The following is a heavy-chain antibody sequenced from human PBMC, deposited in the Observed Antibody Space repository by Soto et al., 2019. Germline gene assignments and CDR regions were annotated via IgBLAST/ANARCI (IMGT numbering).Heavy chain of an antibody. Sequence: ASVKVSCKASGYTFTSYGISWVRQAPGQGLEWMGWISAYNGNTNYAQKLQGRVTMTTDTSTSTAYMELRSLRSDGTAVYYCARDHYDFWSGSPPYGMDVWGQGTTVTVSS. V-gene: IGHV1-18*01. CDR3: ARDHYDFWSGSPPYGMDV. J-gene: IGHJ6*02. D-gene: IGHD3-3*01. CDR2: ISAYNGNT. CDR1: GYTFTSYG.